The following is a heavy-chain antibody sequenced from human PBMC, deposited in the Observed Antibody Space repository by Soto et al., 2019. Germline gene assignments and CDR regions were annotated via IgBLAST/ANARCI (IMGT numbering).Heavy chain of an antibody. Sequence: HVQLQESGPGLGKPSQTLSLTCTVSGGSVSSCGYYWSWIRQHPGKGLEWNRYIYYSGSAYYNPSLKSRVTTPVETSQNQFSLKLHSVTAAHTAVYYCARSVTPWGQGTLVTVSS. D-gene: IGHD3-16*02. CDR1: GGSVSSCGYY. V-gene: IGHV4-31*03. J-gene: IGHJ5*02. CDR2: IYYSGSA. CDR3: ARSVTP.